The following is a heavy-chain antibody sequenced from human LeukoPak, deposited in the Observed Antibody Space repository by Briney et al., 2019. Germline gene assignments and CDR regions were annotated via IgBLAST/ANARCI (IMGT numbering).Heavy chain of an antibody. V-gene: IGHV4-34*01. D-gene: IGHD2-15*01. J-gene: IGHJ6*02. CDR3: ARGGGAAYCSGGSCLYYYYYGMDV. CDR1: GGSFSGYY. Sequence: SETLSLTCAVYGGSFSGYYWSWIRQPPGKGLEWIGEINHSGSTNYNPSLKSRVTISVDTSKNQFSLKLSSVTAADTAVYYCARGGGAAYCSGGSCLYYYYYGMDVWGQGTTVTVSS. CDR2: INHSGST.